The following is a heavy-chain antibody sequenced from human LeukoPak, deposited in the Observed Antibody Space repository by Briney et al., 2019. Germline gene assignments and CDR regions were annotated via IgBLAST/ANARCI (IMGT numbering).Heavy chain of an antibody. D-gene: IGHD1-7*01. J-gene: IGHJ5*01. V-gene: IGHV3-33*08. CDR2: IWDDGGTK. Sequence: GGSLRLSCAASGFTFSSYGMHWVRQAPGKGLEWVAVIWDDGGTKYYSDSVKGRFTISRDNSKSTLYLEMNSLRVEDTAVYYCAREGLTGSTNWFDSWGQGTLATVSS. CDR1: GFTFSSYG. CDR3: AREGLTGSTNWFDS.